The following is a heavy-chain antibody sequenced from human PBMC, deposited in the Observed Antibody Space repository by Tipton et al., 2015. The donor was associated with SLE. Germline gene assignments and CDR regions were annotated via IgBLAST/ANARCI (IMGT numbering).Heavy chain of an antibody. CDR2: IYYSGST. J-gene: IGHJ4*02. Sequence: TLSLTCTVSGGSISSSSYYWGWIRQPPGKGLEWIGSIYYSGSTYYNPSLKSRVTISVDTSKNQFSLKLSSVTAADTAVYYCARGGSESWLLLNDWGQGTLVTVSS. CDR3: ARGGSESWLLLND. V-gene: IGHV4-39*07. D-gene: IGHD3-22*01. CDR1: GGSISSSSYY.